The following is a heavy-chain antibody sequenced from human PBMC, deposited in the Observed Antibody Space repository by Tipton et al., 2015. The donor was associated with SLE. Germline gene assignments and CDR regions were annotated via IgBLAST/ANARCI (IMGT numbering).Heavy chain of an antibody. V-gene: IGHV4-61*02. CDR3: ARSPPSQVYDY. Sequence: TLSLTCTVSGGSTNSGNYYWSWIRQPAVKGLEWIGRIHTSGSTNYNSSLKSRVTISVDTSKNQFSLKLSSVTAADTAVYYCARSPPSQVYDYWGQGNLVTVSS. J-gene: IGHJ4*02. CDR2: IHTSGST. CDR1: GGSTNSGNYY.